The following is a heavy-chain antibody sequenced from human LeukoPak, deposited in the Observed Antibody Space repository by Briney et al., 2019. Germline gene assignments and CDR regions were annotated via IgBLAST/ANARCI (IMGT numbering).Heavy chain of an antibody. Sequence: PSETLSLTCAVSGGSISSSNWWSWIRPPPGKGLEWIGEIYHSGSTNYNPSLKSRVTISVDKSKTQFSLKLSSVTAADTAVYYCARGKDYYDTSGYPTFHYWGQGTLVTVSS. J-gene: IGHJ4*02. CDR3: ARGKDYYDTSGYPTFHY. CDR1: GGSISSSNW. V-gene: IGHV4-4*02. CDR2: IYHSGST. D-gene: IGHD3-22*01.